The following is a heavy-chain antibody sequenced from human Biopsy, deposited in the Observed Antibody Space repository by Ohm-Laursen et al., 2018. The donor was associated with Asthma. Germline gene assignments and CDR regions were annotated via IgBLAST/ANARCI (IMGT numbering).Heavy chain of an antibody. CDR3: ARAQDYYDSRGYYRSFDY. J-gene: IGHJ4*02. D-gene: IGHD3-22*01. Sequence: SDTLSFTCTVSGAYIGTPDYHWSWIRQSPGKGLEWIGFIYYSGSTYYNPSLKSRVSISIDTSKNQFSLKLSSVTAADTAVYYCARAQDYYDSRGYYRSFDYWGQGTLVTVSS. CDR2: IYYSGST. V-gene: IGHV4-30-4*02. CDR1: GAYIGTPDYH.